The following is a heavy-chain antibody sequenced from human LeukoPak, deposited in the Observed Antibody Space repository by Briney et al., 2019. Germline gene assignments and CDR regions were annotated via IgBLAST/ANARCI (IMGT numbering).Heavy chain of an antibody. CDR3: AKDRHAPGRYCSSTSCFPFDS. J-gene: IGHJ5*01. CDR2: INANNDGT. CDR1: GYTFSSYY. Sequence: VASLKLSCTASGYTFSSYYMRWVRQAPGQGLEWIGAINANNDGTNYAHTVKGRFTITRDNSRNTLYLQMNTLRSEDTAVYYCAKDRHAPGRYCSSTSCFPFDSWGQGTLVTVSS. V-gene: IGHV3-23*01. D-gene: IGHD2-2*01.